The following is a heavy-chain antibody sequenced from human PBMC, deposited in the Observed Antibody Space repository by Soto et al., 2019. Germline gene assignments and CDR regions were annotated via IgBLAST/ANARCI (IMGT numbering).Heavy chain of an antibody. V-gene: IGHV3-53*01. Sequence: PGGSLRLSCAASGFTVSSNYMSWVRQAPGKGPEWVSVIYSGGRTYYADSVKGRFTISRDNSKNTLYLQMNSLRAEDTAVYYCARRRGYSPLYGMDVWGQGTTVTVSS. J-gene: IGHJ6*02. CDR2: IYSGGRT. D-gene: IGHD3-22*01. CDR3: ARRRGYSPLYGMDV. CDR1: GFTVSSNY.